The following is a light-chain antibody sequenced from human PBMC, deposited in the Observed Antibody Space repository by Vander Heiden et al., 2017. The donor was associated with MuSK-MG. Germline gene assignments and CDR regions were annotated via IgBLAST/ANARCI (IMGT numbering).Light chain of an antibody. CDR1: SSDVGGYNY. V-gene: IGLV2-14*03. CDR3: SSYTSSGVRV. CDR2: DVT. J-gene: IGLJ3*02. Sequence: QSALTQPASVSGSPGQSITLSCTGSSSDVGGYNYVSWYQQHPGKAPKLMIYDVTNRPSGVSDRFSGSKSGNTASLTISGLQAEDEADYYCSSYTSSGVRVFGGGTKLTVL.